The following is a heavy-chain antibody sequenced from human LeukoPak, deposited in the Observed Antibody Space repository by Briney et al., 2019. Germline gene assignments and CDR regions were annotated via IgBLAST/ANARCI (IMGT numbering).Heavy chain of an antibody. Sequence: SQTLSLTCDISGDSVSSNSATWNWIRQSPSRGLEWLGRTYYRSKWYDDYAASVKSRITINPDSSRNQFSLQLNSVTPEDTAVYFCAGARGLNYGPDYWGQGTLVTVSS. CDR1: GDSVSSNSAT. J-gene: IGHJ4*02. D-gene: IGHD5-18*01. V-gene: IGHV6-1*01. CDR2: TYYRSKWYD. CDR3: AGARGLNYGPDY.